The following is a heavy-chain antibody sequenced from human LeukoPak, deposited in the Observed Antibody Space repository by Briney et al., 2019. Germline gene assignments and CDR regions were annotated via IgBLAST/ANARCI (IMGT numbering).Heavy chain of an antibody. CDR1: RFTFSSYE. CDR2: ISGSGIK. Sequence: GGSLRLSCAASRFTFSSYEMNWVRQAPGKGLEWVSYISGSGIKHYADTVKGRFTISRDNAKNSLYLQMNSLRVEDTAVYYCAREDTGVAFDIWGQGTTVTV. V-gene: IGHV3-48*03. D-gene: IGHD2-8*01. J-gene: IGHJ3*02. CDR3: AREDTGVAFDI.